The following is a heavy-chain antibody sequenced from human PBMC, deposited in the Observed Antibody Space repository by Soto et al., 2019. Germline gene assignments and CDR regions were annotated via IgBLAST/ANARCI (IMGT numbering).Heavy chain of an antibody. D-gene: IGHD2-2*01. Sequence: PSETLSLTCTVSGGSISSSSYYWGWIRQPPGKGLEWIGSIYYSGSTYYNPSLKSRVTISVDTSKNHFSLKLSSVTAADTAVYYCARQTPDCSSTSCYPMGMDYWGQGTLVTVSS. CDR1: GGSISSSSYY. CDR3: ARQTPDCSSTSCYPMGMDY. V-gene: IGHV4-39*01. J-gene: IGHJ4*02. CDR2: IYYSGST.